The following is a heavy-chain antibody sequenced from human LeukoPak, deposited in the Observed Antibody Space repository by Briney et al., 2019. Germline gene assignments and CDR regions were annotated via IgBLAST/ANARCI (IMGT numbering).Heavy chain of an antibody. V-gene: IGHV4-31*03. CDR1: GVSISSGGYY. CDR2: IYCTGST. D-gene: IGHD7-27*01. J-gene: IGHJ4*02. CDR3: ARLDWGSGGSGSFDS. Sequence: PSQTLSLTCSVSGVSISSGGYYWSWIRQHPGKGLEWIGYIYCTGSTYYNPSLKSRVTISVDTSKNQFSLKLTSVIAADTAVYYCARLDWGSGGSGSFDSWGQGTLVTVSS.